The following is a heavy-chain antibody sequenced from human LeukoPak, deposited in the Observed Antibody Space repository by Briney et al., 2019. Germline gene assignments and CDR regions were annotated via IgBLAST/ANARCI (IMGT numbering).Heavy chain of an antibody. CDR1: GYTLTELS. CDR3: ATDGPRAAAGPLYYYYGMDV. CDR2: FDPEDGET. Sequence: ASVKVSCKVSGYTLTELSMHWVRQAPGKGLEWMGGFDPEDGETIYAQKLQGRVTMTEDTSTDTAYMELSSLRSEDTAVYYCATDGPRAAAGPLYYYYGMDVWGQGTTVTVSS. V-gene: IGHV1-24*01. D-gene: IGHD6-13*01. J-gene: IGHJ6*02.